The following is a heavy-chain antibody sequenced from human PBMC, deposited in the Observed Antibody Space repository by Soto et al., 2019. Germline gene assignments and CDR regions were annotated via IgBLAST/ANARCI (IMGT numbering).Heavy chain of an antibody. D-gene: IGHD1-1*01. V-gene: IGHV3-9*01. Sequence: GGSLRLSCAASGFTFDDYAMHWVRQAPGKGLEWFSGISWNSGSIGYADSVKGRFTISRDNAKNSLYLQMNSLRAEDTALYYCAKEGSTTYRSYYFDYWGQGTLVTVSS. CDR1: GFTFDDYA. CDR2: ISWNSGSI. CDR3: AKEGSTTYRSYYFDY. J-gene: IGHJ4*02.